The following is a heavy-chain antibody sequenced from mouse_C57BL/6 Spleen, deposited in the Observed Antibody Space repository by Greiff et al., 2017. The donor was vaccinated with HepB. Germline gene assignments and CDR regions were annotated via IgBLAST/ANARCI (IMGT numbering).Heavy chain of an antibody. CDR3: ARYDDYDEGPFAY. CDR1: GYTFTSYW. J-gene: IGHJ3*01. V-gene: IGHV1-55*01. CDR2: IYPGSGST. D-gene: IGHD2-4*01. Sequence: VQLQQPGAELVKPGASVKMSCKASGYTFTSYWITWVKQRPGQGLEWIGDIYPGSGSTNYNEKFKSKATLTVDTSSSTAYMQLSSLTSEDSAVYYCARYDDYDEGPFAYWGQGTLVTVSA.